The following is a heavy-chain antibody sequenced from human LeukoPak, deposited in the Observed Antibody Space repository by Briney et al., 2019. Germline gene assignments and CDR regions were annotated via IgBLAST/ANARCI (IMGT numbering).Heavy chain of an antibody. CDR2: INHSGST. CDR1: GGSISSGGYY. CDR3: AREGMATDY. D-gene: IGHD5-24*01. Sequence: PSETLSLTCTVSGGSISSGGYYWSWIRQPPGKGLEWIGEINHSGSTNYNPSLKSRVTISVDTSKNQFSLKLSSVTAADTAVYYCAREGMATDYWGQGTLVTVSS. J-gene: IGHJ4*02. V-gene: IGHV4-39*07.